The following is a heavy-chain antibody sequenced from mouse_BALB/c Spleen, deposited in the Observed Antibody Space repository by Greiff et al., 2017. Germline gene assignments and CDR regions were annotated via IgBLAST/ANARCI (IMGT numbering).Heavy chain of an antibody. Sequence: QVQLKESGPGLVAPSQSLSITCTVSGFSLTGYGVNWVRQPPGKGLEWLGMIWGDGSTDYNSALKSRLSISKDNSKSQVFLKMNSLQTDDTARYYCARDLYYGNYIAWFAYWGQGTLVTGSA. CDR2: IWGDGST. J-gene: IGHJ3*01. CDR3: ARDLYYGNYIAWFAY. V-gene: IGHV2-6-7*01. CDR1: GFSLTGYG. D-gene: IGHD2-1*01.